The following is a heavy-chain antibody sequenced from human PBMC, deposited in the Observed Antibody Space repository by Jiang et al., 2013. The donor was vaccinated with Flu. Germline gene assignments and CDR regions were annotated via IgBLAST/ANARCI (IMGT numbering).Heavy chain of an antibody. CDR3: AGATSVTMWAFDI. CDR2: IYYSDNTYY. D-gene: IGHD3-10*02. V-gene: IGHV4-30-4*01. Sequence: KSSQTLSLTCTVSGGSLKTGDFYWTWIRQSPGKGLECIGYIYYSDNTYYYYNPSLKSRLTISVDTSKNQFSLRLTSVTAADTAMYYCAGATSVTMWAFDIWGQGTKVIVSS. J-gene: IGHJ3*02. CDR1: GGSLKTGDFY.